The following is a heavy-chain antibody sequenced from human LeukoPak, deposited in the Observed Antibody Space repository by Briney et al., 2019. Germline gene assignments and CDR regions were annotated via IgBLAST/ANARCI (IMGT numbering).Heavy chain of an antibody. CDR1: GGSISSGGYS. Sequence: PQTLSLTCAVSGGSISSGGYSWSWIRQPPGKGLEWIGYIYHSGSTYYNPSLKSRVTISVDRSKNQFSLKLSSVTAADTAVYYCARGLGYRSGGSCYAKMYNWFDPWGQGALVTVSS. D-gene: IGHD2-15*01. J-gene: IGHJ5*02. CDR2: IYHSGST. V-gene: IGHV4-30-2*01. CDR3: ARGLGYRSGGSCYAKMYNWFDP.